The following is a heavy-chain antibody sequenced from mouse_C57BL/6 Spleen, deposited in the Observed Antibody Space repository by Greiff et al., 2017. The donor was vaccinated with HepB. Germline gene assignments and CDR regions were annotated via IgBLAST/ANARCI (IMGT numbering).Heavy chain of an antibody. CDR1: GYTFTSYT. J-gene: IGHJ4*01. D-gene: IGHD1-1*01. CDR2: INPSSGYT. Sequence: VQLQQSGAELARPGASVKMSCKASGYTFTSYTMHWVKQRPGQGLEWIGYINPSSGYTKYNQKFKDKATLTADKSSSTAYMQLSSLTSEDSAVYYCARWGTTVVATDYYAMDYWGQGTSVTVSS. V-gene: IGHV1-4*01. CDR3: ARWGTTVVATDYYAMDY.